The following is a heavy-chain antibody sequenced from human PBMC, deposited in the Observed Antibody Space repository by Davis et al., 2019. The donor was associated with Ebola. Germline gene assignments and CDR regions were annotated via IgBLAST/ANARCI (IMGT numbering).Heavy chain of an antibody. Sequence: PSETLSLTCTVSGGSISSGGYYWSWIRQHPGKGLEWIGYIYYSGSTYYNPSLKSRVTISVDTSKNQFSLKLSSVTAADTAVYYCARGYSSSSYYYYYMDVWGKGTTVTVSS. D-gene: IGHD6-6*01. CDR1: GGSISSGGYY. J-gene: IGHJ6*03. V-gene: IGHV4-31*03. CDR2: IYYSGST. CDR3: ARGYSSSSYYYYYMDV.